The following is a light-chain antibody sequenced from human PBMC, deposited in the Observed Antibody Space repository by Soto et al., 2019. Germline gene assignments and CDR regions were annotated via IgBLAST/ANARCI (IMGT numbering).Light chain of an antibody. CDR1: QSISSW. CDR3: QQYNSYL. J-gene: IGKJ2*01. Sequence: DIQMTQSPSTLSASVGDRVTITCRASQSISSWLAWYQQKPGKDPKLLIYDASSLESGVPSRFSGSGSGTEFTLTSSSLQPDDFATYYCQQYNSYLFGQGTKLEIK. CDR2: DAS. V-gene: IGKV1-5*01.